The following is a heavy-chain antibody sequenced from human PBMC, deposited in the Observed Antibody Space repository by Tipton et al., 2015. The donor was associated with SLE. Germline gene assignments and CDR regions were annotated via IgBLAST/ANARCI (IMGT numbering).Heavy chain of an antibody. Sequence: TLSLTCAVYGGYFTGYYWSWIRQPPGKGLEWIGEINHSGNTDYNPSLKSRVTISVDTSKNQFALNLSSVTAADTAVYYCARGPIVLAYWGQGTLVTVSS. V-gene: IGHV4-34*01. J-gene: IGHJ4*02. CDR3: ARGPIVLAY. CDR1: GGYFTGYY. D-gene: IGHD2-8*02. CDR2: INHSGNT.